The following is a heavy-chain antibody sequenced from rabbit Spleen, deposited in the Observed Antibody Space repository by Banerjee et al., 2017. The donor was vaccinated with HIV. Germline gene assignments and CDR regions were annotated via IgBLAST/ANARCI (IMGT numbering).Heavy chain of an antibody. CDR3: ARGVTTDGYAQWAFDP. J-gene: IGHJ2*01. D-gene: IGHD6-1*01. V-gene: IGHV1S45*01. CDR2: IDTNDGDT. Sequence: LEESGGGLVKPGGTLTLTCTASGFSFSSNWICWVRQAPGKGLEWIACIDTNDGDTDYANWPKGRFTISKTSSTTVTLQMTSLTAADTATYFCARGVTTDGYAQWAFDPWGPGTLVTVS. CDR1: GFSFSSNW.